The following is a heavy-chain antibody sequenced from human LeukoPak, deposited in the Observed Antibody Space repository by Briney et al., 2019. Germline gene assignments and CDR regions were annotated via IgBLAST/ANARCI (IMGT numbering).Heavy chain of an antibody. V-gene: IGHV3-23*01. Sequence: GGSLRLSCAASGFTFSSYGMSWVRQAPGKGLEWVSAISGSGGSTYYADSVKGRFTISRDNSKNTLYLQMNSLRAEDTAVYYCAKDMRDYYDSSGYFDYWGQGTLVTVSS. CDR3: AKDMRDYYDSSGYFDY. CDR1: GFTFSSYG. D-gene: IGHD3-22*01. CDR2: ISGSGGST. J-gene: IGHJ4*02.